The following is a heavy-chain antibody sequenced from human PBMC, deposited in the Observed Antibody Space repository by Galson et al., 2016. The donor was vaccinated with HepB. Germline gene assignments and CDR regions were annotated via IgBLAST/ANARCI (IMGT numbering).Heavy chain of an antibody. J-gene: IGHJ5*02. Sequence: LSLTCTVSGGSISSGPYYWSWIRQHPGKGLEWIGYISNSGTTYCNPSLKSRVTISVDTSKNQFSLRLSSVTAADTAVYYCARGDVVVRSLEWFFHEGWFDPWGQGTLVTVSS. V-gene: IGHV4-31*03. D-gene: IGHD3-3*01. CDR1: GGSISSGPYY. CDR3: ARGDVVVRSLEWFFHEGWFDP. CDR2: ISNSGTT.